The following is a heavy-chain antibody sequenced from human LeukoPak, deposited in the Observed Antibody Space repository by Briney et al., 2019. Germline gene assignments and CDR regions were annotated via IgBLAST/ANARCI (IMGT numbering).Heavy chain of an antibody. CDR3: AKDATYYGSGSYSDY. J-gene: IGHJ4*02. CDR1: GFTFSNYG. Sequence: GGSLRLSCAASGFTFSNYGMHWVRQAPGKGLEWVAVISFDGSNKYYADSVKGRFTISRDNSKNTLYLQMNSLRAEDTAVYYCAKDATYYGSGSYSDYWGQGTLVTVSS. CDR2: ISFDGSNK. V-gene: IGHV3-30*18. D-gene: IGHD3-10*01.